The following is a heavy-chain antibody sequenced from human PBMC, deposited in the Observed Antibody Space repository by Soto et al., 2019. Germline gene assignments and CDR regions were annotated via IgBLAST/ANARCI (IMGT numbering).Heavy chain of an antibody. CDR1: GGSFSGHF. CDR2: INHSGGT. J-gene: IGHJ6*02. Sequence: SETLSLTCSVHGGSFSGHFGSWIRQPPGKGLEWIGEINHSGGTNYNPSLKSRVTISVDTSRNQFSLKVNPVTAADTAVYHCARGSAGRGYYYSGMEVWSQGTTVTSP. V-gene: IGHV4-34*01. CDR3: ARGSAGRGYYYSGMEV.